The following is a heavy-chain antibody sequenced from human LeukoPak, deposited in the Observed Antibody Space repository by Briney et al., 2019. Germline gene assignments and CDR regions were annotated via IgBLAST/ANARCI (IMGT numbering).Heavy chain of an antibody. CDR3: AKVRSGYLYYFDY. J-gene: IGHJ4*02. D-gene: IGHD3-22*01. V-gene: IGHV3-30*02. Sequence: GRSLRLSCAASGFTFSSYGMHWVRQAPGKGLEWVAFIRYDGSNKYYADSVKGRFTISRDNSKNTLYLQMNSLRAEDTAVYYCAKVRSGYLYYFDYWGQGTLVTVSS. CDR1: GFTFSSYG. CDR2: IRYDGSNK.